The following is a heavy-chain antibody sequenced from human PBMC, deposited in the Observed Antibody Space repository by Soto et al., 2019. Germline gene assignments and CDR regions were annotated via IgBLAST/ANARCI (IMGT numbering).Heavy chain of an antibody. V-gene: IGHV3-30*14. CDR1: GFSFSISP. Sequence: QVQLVESGGGVVQPGRSLRLSCAASGFSFSISPMHWVRQAPGKGPEWVALISYDGTNKFYADSVKGRFTISRDNSKSTLSFQVDSLRPEDAAVYYCARDPKTSGGQHWAFNYFDSWGQGTLVTVSS. D-gene: IGHD7-27*01. J-gene: IGHJ4*02. CDR3: ARDPKTSGGQHWAFNYFDS. CDR2: ISYDGTNK.